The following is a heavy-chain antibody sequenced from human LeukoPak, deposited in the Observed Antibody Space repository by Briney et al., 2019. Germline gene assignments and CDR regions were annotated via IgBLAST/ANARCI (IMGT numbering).Heavy chain of an antibody. Sequence: KASETLSLTCTVSGGSISSYYRSWIRQPPGKGLEWIGYIYYSGSTNYNPSLKSRVTISVDTSKNQFSLKLSSVTAADTAVYYCARENYGSWYYFDYWGQGTLVTVSS. CDR1: GGSISSYY. D-gene: IGHD6-13*01. CDR2: IYYSGST. J-gene: IGHJ4*02. CDR3: ARENYGSWYYFDY. V-gene: IGHV4-59*01.